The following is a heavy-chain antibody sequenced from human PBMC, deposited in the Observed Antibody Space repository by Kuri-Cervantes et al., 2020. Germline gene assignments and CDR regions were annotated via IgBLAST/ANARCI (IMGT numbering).Heavy chain of an antibody. Sequence: GESLKISCKASGYTFTSYYMHWVRQAPGQGLEWMGIINPSGGSTSYAQKFQGRVTMTRDTSTSTVYMELSSLRSEDTAVYYCARDVLRFSEWPLYLVFWGQGTLVTVSS. D-gene: IGHD3-3*01. V-gene: IGHV1-46*01. CDR2: INPSGGST. J-gene: IGHJ4*02. CDR3: ARDVLRFSEWPLYLVF. CDR1: GYTFTSYY.